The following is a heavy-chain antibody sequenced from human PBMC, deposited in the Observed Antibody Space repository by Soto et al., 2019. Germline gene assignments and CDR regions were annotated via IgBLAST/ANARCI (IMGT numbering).Heavy chain of an antibody. CDR1: GFTFDDYA. CDR2: ISWNSGSI. CDR3: AKDVGHCSGGSCYSRYYGMDV. J-gene: IGHJ6*02. V-gene: IGHV3-9*01. D-gene: IGHD2-15*01. Sequence: EVQLVESGGGLVQPGRSLRLSCAASGFTFDDYAMHWVRQAPGKGLEWVSGISWNSGSIGYADSVKGRFTISRDNAKNSLYLQMNSLRAEDTDLYYCAKDVGHCSGGSCYSRYYGMDVWGQGTTVTVSS.